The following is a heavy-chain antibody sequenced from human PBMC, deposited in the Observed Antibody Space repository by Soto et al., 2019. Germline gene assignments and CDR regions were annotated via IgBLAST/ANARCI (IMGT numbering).Heavy chain of an antibody. J-gene: IGHJ4*02. D-gene: IGHD3-3*02. CDR2: IYYSGST. CDR1: GGSISGSSYY. Sequence: SETLSLTCTVSGGSISGSSYYWGWIRQPPGKGLEWIGSIYYSGSTYYNPSLKSRVTISVDTSKNQFSLYLQMNSLRAEDTAVYYCARHLAGNRDYWGQGTLVTVSS. CDR3: ARHLAGNRDY. V-gene: IGHV4-39*01.